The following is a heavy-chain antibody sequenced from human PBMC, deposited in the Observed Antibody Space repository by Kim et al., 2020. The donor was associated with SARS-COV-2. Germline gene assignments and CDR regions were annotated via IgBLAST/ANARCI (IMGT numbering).Heavy chain of an antibody. J-gene: IGHJ4*02. CDR1: GFTFSSYS. D-gene: IGHD3-3*01. CDR3: ASFWSGYYTDFDY. V-gene: IGHV3-48*02. CDR2: ISSSSSTI. Sequence: GGSLRLSCAASGFTFSSYSMNWVRQAPGKGLEWVSYISSSSSTIYYADSVKGRFTISRDNAKNSLYLQMNSLRDEDTAVYYCASFWSGYYTDFDYWGQGTLVTVSS.